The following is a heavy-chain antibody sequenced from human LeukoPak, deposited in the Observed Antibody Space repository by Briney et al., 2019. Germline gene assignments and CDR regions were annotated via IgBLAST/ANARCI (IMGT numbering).Heavy chain of an antibody. CDR2: ISAYNGNT. Sequence: GASVKVSCKASGYTFTSYGISWVRQAPGQGLEWMGWISAYNGNTNYAQKLQGRVTITTDTSTSTGYMELRSLRSDDTAVYYCARVKVDDYVWGSYRFEDYFDYWGQGTLVTVSS. CDR3: ARVKVDDYVWGSYRFEDYFDY. CDR1: GYTFTSYG. D-gene: IGHD3-16*02. V-gene: IGHV1-18*01. J-gene: IGHJ4*02.